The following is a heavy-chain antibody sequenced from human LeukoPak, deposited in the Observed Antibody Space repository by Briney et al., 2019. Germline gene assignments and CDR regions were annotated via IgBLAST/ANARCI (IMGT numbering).Heavy chain of an antibody. J-gene: IGHJ6*02. Sequence: SETLSLTCAVSGGSISSSSGNCWTWVRQPPGKGLEWIGEINHSGSTNYNPSLKSRVTISVDTSKNQFSLKLSSVTAADTAVYYCASLWYGGLGYYYYYGMDVWGQGTTVTVSS. D-gene: IGHD3-10*01. CDR1: GGSISSSSGNC. V-gene: IGHV4-4*02. CDR2: INHSGST. CDR3: ASLWYGGLGYYYYYGMDV.